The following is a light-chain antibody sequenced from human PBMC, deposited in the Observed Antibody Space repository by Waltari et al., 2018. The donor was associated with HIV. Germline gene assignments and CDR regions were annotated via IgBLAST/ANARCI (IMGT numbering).Light chain of an antibody. CDR1: IPNLAKTY. V-gene: IGLV1-51*01. Sequence: QSVLTQPPSVSSAPGQQVTISCSGSIPNLAKTYGALYQQIPGTAPKLLIFDNNKRPSEIPDRFSGSKSGTSATLGITGLQTGDEADYYCGSWDSSLSVWVFGGGTKLTVL. CDR3: GSWDSSLSVWV. J-gene: IGLJ3*02. CDR2: DNN.